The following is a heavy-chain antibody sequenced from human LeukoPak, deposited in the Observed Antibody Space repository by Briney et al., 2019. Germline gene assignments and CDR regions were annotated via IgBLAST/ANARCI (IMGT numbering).Heavy chain of an antibody. J-gene: IGHJ2*01. CDR1: GGSISSYY. Sequence: PSETLSLTCTVSGGSISSYYWSWIRQPPGKGLEWIGYIYYSGSTNYNPSLKSRVTISVDTSKNQFSLKLSSVTAADTAVYYCARRDDYGADWYFDLWGRGTLVTVPS. CDR3: ARRDDYGADWYFDL. D-gene: IGHD4-17*01. V-gene: IGHV4-59*08. CDR2: IYYSGST.